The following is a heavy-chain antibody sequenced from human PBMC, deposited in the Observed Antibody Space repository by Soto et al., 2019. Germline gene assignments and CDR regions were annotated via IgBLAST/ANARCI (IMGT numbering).Heavy chain of an antibody. D-gene: IGHD1-1*01. J-gene: IGHJ4*03. CDR1: GFTFSGYW. Sequence: GGSLRLSCAVSGFTFSGYWMHWVRQVPGKGLTWVSRISDDGSTATYAGSVKGRVVISRDNAKNILYLEMNALRVDDSGLYYCARGPRVSSTGTGDDWGRGTLVTVSS. CDR2: ISDDGSTA. CDR3: ARGPRVSSTGTGDD. V-gene: IGHV3-74*01.